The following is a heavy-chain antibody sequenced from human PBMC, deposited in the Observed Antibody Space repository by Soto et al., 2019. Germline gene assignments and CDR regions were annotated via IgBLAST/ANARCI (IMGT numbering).Heavy chain of an antibody. D-gene: IGHD2-2*01. Sequence: SGPTLVNPTQTLTLTCTFSGFSLSTSGMCVSWIRQPPGKALEWLALIDWDDDKYYSTSLKTRLTISKDTSKNQVVLTMTNMDPVDTATYYCARTLIYCSSTSCYRSGEYGLDVWGQGTTVTVSS. V-gene: IGHV2-70*01. CDR3: ARTLIYCSSTSCYRSGEYGLDV. CDR1: GFSLSTSGMC. J-gene: IGHJ6*02. CDR2: IDWDDDK.